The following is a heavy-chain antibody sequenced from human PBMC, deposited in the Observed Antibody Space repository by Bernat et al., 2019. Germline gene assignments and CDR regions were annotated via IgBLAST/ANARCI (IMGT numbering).Heavy chain of an antibody. D-gene: IGHD1-20*01. CDR3: ARVTADDSYFDL. V-gene: IGHV1-2*06. J-gene: IGHJ2*01. Sequence: QVQLVQSGAEVKKTGASVKVSCKASGYTFTGYYMDWVRQAPGQGLEGMGRINPNSGGKNYAQKVPGRITMTTDTSISTTSLELSSLRSDDTAVYYCARVTADDSYFDLCDRVTLVTVSS. CDR2: INPNSGGK. CDR1: GYTFTGYY.